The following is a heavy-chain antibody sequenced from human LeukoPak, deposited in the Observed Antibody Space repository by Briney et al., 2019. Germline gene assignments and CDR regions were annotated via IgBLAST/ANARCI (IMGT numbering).Heavy chain of an antibody. Sequence: SETLSLTCTVSGGSISSYHWSWIRQPPGKGLEWIGYIYYSGSTNYNPSLKSRVTISVDTSKNQFSLKLSSVTAADTAVYYCARIRRAYSSNTPAYYFDYWGQGTLVTVSS. CDR3: ARIRRAYSSNTPAYYFDY. CDR1: GGSISSYH. CDR2: IYYSGST. D-gene: IGHD6-13*01. V-gene: IGHV4-59*01. J-gene: IGHJ4*02.